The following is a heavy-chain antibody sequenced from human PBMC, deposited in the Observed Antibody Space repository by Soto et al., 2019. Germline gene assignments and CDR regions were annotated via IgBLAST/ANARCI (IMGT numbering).Heavy chain of an antibody. V-gene: IGHV3-33*01. D-gene: IGHD5-18*01. CDR2: IWFNGSER. J-gene: IGHJ4*02. Sequence: QVQLVESGGGVVQPGRSLRLSCAASGFSFENYGMHWVRQAPGKGLEWVAAIWFNGSERKYGDSVKGRFTISRDNSKNTVFLQRSSLSAEDTAVDYCVRGNGYTYGPFDNWGQGTLVTVSS. CDR1: GFSFENYG. CDR3: VRGNGYTYGPFDN.